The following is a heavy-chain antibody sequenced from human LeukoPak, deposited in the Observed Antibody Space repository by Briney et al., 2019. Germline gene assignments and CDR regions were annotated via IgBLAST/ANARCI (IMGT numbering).Heavy chain of an antibody. Sequence: PSETLFLTCTVSGGSITGKNDYWGWIRQTPGKGLEWIGTVFHTGITHYNPSLKSRISISVDTSKNQFSLNLNSVTAADTALYYCARHGILTDHSVRFWGQGILVTVSA. J-gene: IGHJ4*02. CDR3: ARHGILTDHSVRF. CDR2: VFHTGIT. V-gene: IGHV4-39*01. D-gene: IGHD3-9*01. CDR1: GGSITGKNDY.